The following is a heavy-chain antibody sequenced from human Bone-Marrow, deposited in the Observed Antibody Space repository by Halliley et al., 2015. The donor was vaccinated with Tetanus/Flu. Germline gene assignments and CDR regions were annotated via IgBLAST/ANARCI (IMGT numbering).Heavy chain of an antibody. Sequence: GGTPCCADSVKGRTSISRDTSQNTVFRQLASLRAEDTAVYYCAVENGYFDRGGVFRGRYLDYWGQGVLVTVSS. D-gene: IGHD3-22*01. CDR2: GGTP. CDR3: AVENGYFDRGGVFRGRYLDY. J-gene: IGHJ4*02. V-gene: IGHV3-23*01.